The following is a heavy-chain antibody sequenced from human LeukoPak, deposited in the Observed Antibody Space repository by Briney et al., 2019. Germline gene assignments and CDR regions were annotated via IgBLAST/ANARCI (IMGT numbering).Heavy chain of an antibody. CDR1: GFTFSSYW. Sequence: GGSLRLSCAASGFTFSSYWMSWVRQAPGKGLEWVANIKQDGSEKYYVDSVKGRFTISRDNAKNSLYLQMNSLRAEDTAVYYCARVYYYGSGSYYIYYYYYMDVWGKGTTVTVSS. CDR3: ARVYYYGSGSYYIYYYYYMDV. V-gene: IGHV3-7*01. CDR2: IKQDGSEK. D-gene: IGHD3-10*01. J-gene: IGHJ6*03.